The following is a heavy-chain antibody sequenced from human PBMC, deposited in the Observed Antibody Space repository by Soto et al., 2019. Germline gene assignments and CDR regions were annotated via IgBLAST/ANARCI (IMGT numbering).Heavy chain of an antibody. Sequence: QVQLVQSGAEVREPGASVKVSCKASGYSFTSLDINWVRQTAGQGLEWMGWMQPSTGRPGYAQKFQGRVTMTRDTSINTAYMELTTLTPDDTAFYYCARGVSAGVDYWGQGTLVTVSS. CDR3: ARGVSAGVDY. CDR1: GYSFTSLD. D-gene: IGHD1-26*01. J-gene: IGHJ4*02. CDR2: MQPSTGRP. V-gene: IGHV1-8*01.